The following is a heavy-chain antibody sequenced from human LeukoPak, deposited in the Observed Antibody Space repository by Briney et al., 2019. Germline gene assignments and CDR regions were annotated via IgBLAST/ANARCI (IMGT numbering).Heavy chain of an antibody. D-gene: IGHD2-15*01. J-gene: IGHJ4*02. CDR1: GFTFSNYW. CDR3: ARGGGGTYWDY. CDR2: IKSDGSST. V-gene: IGHV3-74*01. Sequence: GGSLRLSCAASGFTFSNYWMHWVCQAPGEALMWVSRIKSDGSSTTYADSVKGRFTISRDNAKNSLYLQMNSLRDDDTAVYYCARGGGGTYWDYWGQGTLVTVSS.